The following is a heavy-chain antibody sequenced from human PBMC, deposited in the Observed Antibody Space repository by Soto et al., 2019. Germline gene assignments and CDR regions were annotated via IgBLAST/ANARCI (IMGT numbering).Heavy chain of an antibody. J-gene: IGHJ6*02. CDR2: ISGSGGST. V-gene: IGHV3-23*01. Sequence: GGSLRLSCAASGFTFSSYAMSWVRQAPGKGLEWVSAISGSGGSTYYADSVKGRFTISRDNSKNTLYLQMNSLRAEDTAVYYCAKGQYYDFWSGYYPMSYYYGMDVWGQGTTVTVSS. D-gene: IGHD3-3*01. CDR3: AKGQYYDFWSGYYPMSYYYGMDV. CDR1: GFTFSSYA.